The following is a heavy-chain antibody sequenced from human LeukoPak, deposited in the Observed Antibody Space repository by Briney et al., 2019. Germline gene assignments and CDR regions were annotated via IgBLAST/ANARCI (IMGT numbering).Heavy chain of an antibody. CDR3: AREFFPDTKAFDP. Sequence: PSETLSLTCTVSGGSISSGSYYWSWIRQPAGKGLEWIGRIYTSGSTNYNPSLKSRVTISVDTSKNQFSLKLSSVTAADTAVYYCAREFFPDTKAFDPWGQGTLVTVSS. D-gene: IGHD5-18*01. CDR2: IYTSGST. J-gene: IGHJ5*02. V-gene: IGHV4-61*02. CDR1: GGSISSGSYY.